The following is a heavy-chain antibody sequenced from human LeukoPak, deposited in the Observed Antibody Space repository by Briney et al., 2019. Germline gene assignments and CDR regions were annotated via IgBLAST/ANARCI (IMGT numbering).Heavy chain of an antibody. CDR1: GFTFSSYG. D-gene: IGHD5-18*01. CDR3: AKGLRGYSYGYQVY. V-gene: IGHV3-30*02. CDR2: IRYDGSNK. J-gene: IGHJ4*02. Sequence: GGSLRLSCAASGFTFSSYGMHWVRQAPGKGLEWVAFIRYDGSNKYYADSVKGRFTISRDNSKNTLYLQMNSLRAEDTAVYYCAKGLRGYSYGYQVYWGQGTLVIVSS.